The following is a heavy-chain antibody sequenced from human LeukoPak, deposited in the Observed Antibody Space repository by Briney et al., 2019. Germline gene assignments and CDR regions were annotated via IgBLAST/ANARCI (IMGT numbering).Heavy chain of an antibody. CDR3: TTIAAAGQYDY. V-gene: IGHV3-15*01. Sequence: GGSLRLSCAASGFTFSNAWMSWVRQGPGKGLEWVGRIKSKTHGGTTDYAAPVKGRFTLSRDDSQNTLYLQMNSLKTEDTAVYYCTTIAAAGQYDYWGQGTLVTVSS. CDR2: IKSKTHGGTT. D-gene: IGHD6-13*01. J-gene: IGHJ4*02. CDR1: GFTFSNAW.